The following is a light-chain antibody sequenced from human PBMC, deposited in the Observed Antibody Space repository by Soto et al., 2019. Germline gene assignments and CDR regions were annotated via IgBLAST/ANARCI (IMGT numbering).Light chain of an antibody. Sequence: EIVMTQSPATLSVSPGERATLSCRSSQSVSSSYLAWYQQKPGQAPRLLMFRTSSRATGIPARFSGSGSGTDFTLTISSLEPEDSAVYYCQQRNIWPPVTFGHGTRLQIK. CDR3: QQRNIWPPVT. V-gene: IGKV3D-20*02. J-gene: IGKJ5*01. CDR1: QSVSSSY. CDR2: RTS.